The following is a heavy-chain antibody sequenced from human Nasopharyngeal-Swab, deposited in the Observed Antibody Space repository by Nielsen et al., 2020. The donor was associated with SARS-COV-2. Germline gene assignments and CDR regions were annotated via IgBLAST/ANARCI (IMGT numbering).Heavy chain of an antibody. CDR2: ISWNSGSI. J-gene: IGHJ6*02. Sequence: SLKISCAASGFTFDDYAMHWVRQAPGKGLEWVSGISWNSGSIGYADSVKGRFTISRDNAKNSLYLQMNSLRAEDTALCYCAKDGVRYYYYGMDVWGQGTTVTVSS. V-gene: IGHV3-9*01. CDR3: AKDGVRYYYYGMDV. CDR1: GFTFDDYA.